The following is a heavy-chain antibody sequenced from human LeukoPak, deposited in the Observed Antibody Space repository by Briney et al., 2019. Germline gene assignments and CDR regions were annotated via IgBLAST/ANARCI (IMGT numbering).Heavy chain of an antibody. CDR1: GFTFSSFA. CDR3: ARAVPSTYYYDSSGYPDY. D-gene: IGHD3-22*01. Sequence: PGGSLGLSCAASGFTFSSFAMNWVRQAPGKGLEWVSSISSSSSYIYYADSVKGRFTISRDNAKNSLYLQMNSLRAEDTAVYYCARAVPSTYYYDSSGYPDYWGQGTLVTVSS. V-gene: IGHV3-21*01. J-gene: IGHJ4*02. CDR2: ISSSSSYI.